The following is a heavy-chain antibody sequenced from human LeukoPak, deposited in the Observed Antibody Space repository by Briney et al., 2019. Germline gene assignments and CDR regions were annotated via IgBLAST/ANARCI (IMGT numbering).Heavy chain of an antibody. Sequence: GESLKISCAGFGYSFTNYWIAWVRPMPGKGLEWMGSVYPGDSDARYSPSFQGHASISVDKSINTAYLQWSSLKASDTAMYYCARLVSSHYGSESYFPNWGQGTLVSVSS. D-gene: IGHD3-10*01. J-gene: IGHJ4*02. CDR3: ARLVSSHYGSESYFPN. CDR2: VYPGDSDA. V-gene: IGHV5-51*01. CDR1: GYSFTNYW.